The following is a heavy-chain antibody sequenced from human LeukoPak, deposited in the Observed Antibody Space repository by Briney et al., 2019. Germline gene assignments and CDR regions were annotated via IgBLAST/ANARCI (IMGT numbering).Heavy chain of an antibody. Sequence: PSETLSLTCAVYGGSFSGYYWSWIRQPPGKRLEWIGVINHSGSTDYNPSLKSRVTISVDTSKNQFSLKLSSVTAADTAVYYCAHRMSSSGYYYKNGWFDPWGQGTLVTVSS. D-gene: IGHD3-22*01. J-gene: IGHJ5*02. CDR1: GGSFSGYY. CDR2: INHSGST. V-gene: IGHV4-34*01. CDR3: AHRMSSSGYYYKNGWFDP.